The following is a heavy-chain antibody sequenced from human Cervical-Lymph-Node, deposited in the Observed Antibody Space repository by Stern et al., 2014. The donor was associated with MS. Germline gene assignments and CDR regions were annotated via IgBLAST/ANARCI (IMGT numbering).Heavy chain of an antibody. V-gene: IGHV3-9*01. CDR2: VSWNSIDI. CDR3: AKAMDCMSTTCSRFDP. Sequence: EVQLVESGGGLVQPGGSLRISCAASGFTFDDYALHWVRQVPGEGLEWVSGVSWNSIDIRYADSVKGRFTISRVNAKNSLYLQMNSLRPEDTALYFCAKAMDCMSTTCSRFDPWGRGTLVTVSS. CDR1: GFTFDDYA. D-gene: IGHD2-2*01. J-gene: IGHJ5*02.